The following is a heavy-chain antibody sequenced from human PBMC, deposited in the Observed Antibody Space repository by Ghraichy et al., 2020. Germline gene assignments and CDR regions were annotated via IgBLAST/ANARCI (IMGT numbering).Heavy chain of an antibody. V-gene: IGHV3-23*01. CDR2: ISGSGGST. D-gene: IGHD3-10*01. CDR3: AGNRLMVRGVLDAFDI. CDR1: GFTFSSYA. J-gene: IGHJ3*02. Sequence: GGSLRLSCAASGFTFSSYAMSWVRQAPGKGLEWVSAISGSGGSTYYADSVKGRFTISRDNSKNTLYLQMNSLRAEDTAVYYCAGNRLMVRGVLDAFDIWGQGTMVTVSS.